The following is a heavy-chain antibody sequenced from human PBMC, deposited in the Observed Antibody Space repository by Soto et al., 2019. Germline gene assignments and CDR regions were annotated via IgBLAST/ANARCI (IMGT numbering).Heavy chain of an antibody. Sequence: EVQLVESGGGLVQPGGSLRLSCAASRFTFSSYSMNWVRQAPGKGLEWVSYISSSSSTIYYADSVKGRFTISRDNAKNSLYLQMNSLRAEDTAVYYCARDGLDYDFWSGYYGQFDYWGQGTLVTVSS. CDR3: ARDGLDYDFWSGYYGQFDY. D-gene: IGHD3-3*01. V-gene: IGHV3-48*01. CDR1: RFTFSSYS. J-gene: IGHJ4*02. CDR2: ISSSSSTI.